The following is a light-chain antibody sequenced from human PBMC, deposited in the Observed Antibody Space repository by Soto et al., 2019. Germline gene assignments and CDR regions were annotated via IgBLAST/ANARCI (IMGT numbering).Light chain of an antibody. CDR3: QQLNSYPPMYT. V-gene: IGKV1-9*01. Sequence: DIQLTQSPSFLSESVGDRVTITCRASQGISSYLAWYQQKPGKAPKLLIYAASTLQSGVPSRFSGSGSGTEFTLTISSLQPEDFATYYCQQLNSYPPMYTFGQGTKLEIK. CDR2: AAS. CDR1: QGISSY. J-gene: IGKJ2*01.